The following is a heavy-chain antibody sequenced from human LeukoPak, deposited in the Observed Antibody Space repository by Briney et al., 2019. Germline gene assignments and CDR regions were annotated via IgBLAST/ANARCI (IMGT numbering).Heavy chain of an antibody. Sequence: GGALRLSCAASGFTFSSYGMHWVRQAPGKGLEGVAVISYDGSNKYYADSVKGRFTISRDNSKNTLYLQMNSLRTEDTAVYYCAKDREWLGVLAYWGQGTLVTVSP. CDR3: AKDREWLGVLAY. J-gene: IGHJ4*02. CDR1: GFTFSSYG. D-gene: IGHD3-3*01. CDR2: ISYDGSNK. V-gene: IGHV3-30*18.